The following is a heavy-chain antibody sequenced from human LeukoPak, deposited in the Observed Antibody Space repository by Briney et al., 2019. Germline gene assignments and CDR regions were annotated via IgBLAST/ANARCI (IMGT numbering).Heavy chain of an antibody. J-gene: IGHJ4*02. V-gene: IGHV3-66*02. Sequence: TGGSLRLSCAASGFTVSSNHISWVRQAPGKGLEWVSVIYSGGSTYYADSVKGRFTISRDNSKNTLYLQMNSLRAEDTAVYYCARGDSSSWYYFDYWGQGTLVTVSS. CDR3: ARGDSSSWYYFDY. CDR1: GFTVSSNH. CDR2: IYSGGST. D-gene: IGHD6-13*01.